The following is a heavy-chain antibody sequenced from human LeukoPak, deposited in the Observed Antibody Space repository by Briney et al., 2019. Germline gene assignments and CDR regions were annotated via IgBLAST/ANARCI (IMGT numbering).Heavy chain of an antibody. D-gene: IGHD6-13*01. CDR1: GFTFSSYE. CDR3: ARSHGSFTFDY. J-gene: IGHJ4*02. Sequence: PGGSLRLSCAASGFTFSSYEMNWVRQAPGKGLEWASYISSSGSTIYYADSVKGRFTISRDNAKNSLYLQMNSLRAEDSAVYYCARSHGSFTFDYWGQGTLVTVSS. CDR2: ISSSGSTI. V-gene: IGHV3-48*03.